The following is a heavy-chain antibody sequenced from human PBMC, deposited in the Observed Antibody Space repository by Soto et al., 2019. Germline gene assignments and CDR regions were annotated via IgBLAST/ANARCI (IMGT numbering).Heavy chain of an antibody. CDR2: ISARGGSL. Sequence: EVQLLESGGGLVQPGGSLRLSCAASGFSFSSYAMVWVRQAPGKGLEWVSVISARGGSLYFADSVKGRFTISRDNSKNVLSLEMNSLRAEDTATYXCEKGSIEYSASVDNWGQGTLVVVSS. CDR3: EKGSIEYSASVDN. D-gene: IGHD5-12*01. CDR1: GFSFSSYA. J-gene: IGHJ4*02. V-gene: IGHV3-23*01.